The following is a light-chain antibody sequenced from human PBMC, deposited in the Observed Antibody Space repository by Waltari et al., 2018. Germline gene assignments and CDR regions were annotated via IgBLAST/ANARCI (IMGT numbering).Light chain of an antibody. CDR2: LGS. Sequence: DIVMTQSPDFLAVSLGERATINCKSSQSVLYSANNKDYLAWYQQKPGQPPQLLIYLGSNRAPGVPDRFSGSGSGTDFTLKISRVEAEDVGIYYCLQVLQTPWTFGQGTKVEIK. J-gene: IGKJ1*01. V-gene: IGKV4-1*01. CDR3: LQVLQTPWT. CDR1: QSVLYSANNKDY.